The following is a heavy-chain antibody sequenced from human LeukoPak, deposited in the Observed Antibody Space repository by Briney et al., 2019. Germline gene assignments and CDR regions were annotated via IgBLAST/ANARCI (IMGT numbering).Heavy chain of an antibody. CDR1: GFTFSGYW. Sequence: RGSLRPSRAASGFTFSGYWMSWVRQAPGKGLEWVANIKQDGGDKYYVDSVKGRFTISRYNAKNSLYLQMNSLRAEDTAVYYCARDSPHYYDSSGSWFDPWGQGVIVTVSS. D-gene: IGHD3-22*01. CDR3: ARDSPHYYDSSGSWFDP. J-gene: IGHJ5*02. V-gene: IGHV3-7*01. CDR2: IKQDGGDK.